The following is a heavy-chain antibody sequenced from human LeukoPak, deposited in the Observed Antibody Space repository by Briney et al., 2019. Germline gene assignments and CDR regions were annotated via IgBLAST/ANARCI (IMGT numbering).Heavy chain of an antibody. CDR2: ISGSGGST. D-gene: IGHD6-19*01. V-gene: IGHV3-23*01. J-gene: IGHJ4*02. Sequence: GGSLRLSCAASGFTFSSYAMSWVRQAPGKGLEWVSAISGSGGSTYYADSVKGRFTISRDNSKNVLYLQMNSLRAEDTAVYYCASAVAGTSFDYWGQGTLVTVSS. CDR3: ASAVAGTSFDY. CDR1: GFTFSSYA.